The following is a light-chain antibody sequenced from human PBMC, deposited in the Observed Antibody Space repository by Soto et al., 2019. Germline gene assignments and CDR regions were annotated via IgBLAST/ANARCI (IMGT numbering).Light chain of an antibody. CDR1: SSDVGGYNY. CDR2: DVS. J-gene: IGLJ1*01. V-gene: IGLV2-14*03. CDR3: SSYTSSSTRV. Sequence: QSVLTQPASVSGSPGQSITISCTGTSSDVGGYNYVSWYQQHPDKAPKLMIYDVSNRPSGVSNCFSGSKSGNTASLTISGLQADDEADYYCSSYTSSSTRVFGTGTKLTVL.